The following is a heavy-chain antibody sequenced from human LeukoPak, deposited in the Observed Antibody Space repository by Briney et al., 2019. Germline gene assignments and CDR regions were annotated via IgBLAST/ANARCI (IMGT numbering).Heavy chain of an antibody. CDR1: GFTFSSYG. CDR2: ISYDGSNK. CDR3: AKALTLTFGGVIPD. D-gene: IGHD3-16*02. Sequence: GRSLRLSCAASGFTFSSYGMHWVRQAPGKGLEWVAVISYDGSNKYYADSVKGRFTISRDNSKNTLYLQMNSLRAEDTAVYYCAKALTLTFGGVIPDWGQGTLVTVSS. J-gene: IGHJ4*02. V-gene: IGHV3-30*18.